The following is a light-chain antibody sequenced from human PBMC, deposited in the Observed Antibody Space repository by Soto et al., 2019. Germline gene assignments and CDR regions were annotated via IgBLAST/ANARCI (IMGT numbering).Light chain of an antibody. V-gene: IGLV2-14*01. CDR2: GVK. CDR3: SSYTTSYFYV. Sequence: QSVLTQPASVSGSPGQSIPISCTGSGRDIGAYDYVSWYQQHPGKAPKLLIYGVKNRPSGVSYRFSASKSAFTASLTISGLQAEDEAHYYCSSYTTSYFYVFGPGTKLTVL. J-gene: IGLJ1*01. CDR1: GRDIGAYDY.